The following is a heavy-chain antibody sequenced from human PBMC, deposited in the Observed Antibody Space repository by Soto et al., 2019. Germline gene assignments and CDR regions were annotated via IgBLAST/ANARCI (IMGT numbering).Heavy chain of an antibody. J-gene: IGHJ6*02. CDR1: GFSFRDYD. V-gene: IGHV3-13*05. CDR3: ARAYLGRLPRRADYYYAMDV. CDR2: LGAADDP. D-gene: IGHD1-26*01. Sequence: EVQLVESGGGSVQPGESLRLSCAASGFSFRDYDMHWVRQPTGKGLEWVSGLGAADDPYYVASVKGRFSVSRDNAQNSLYLQMNNLRVDDTAVYFCARAYLGRLPRRADYYYAMDVWGRGTTVTVS.